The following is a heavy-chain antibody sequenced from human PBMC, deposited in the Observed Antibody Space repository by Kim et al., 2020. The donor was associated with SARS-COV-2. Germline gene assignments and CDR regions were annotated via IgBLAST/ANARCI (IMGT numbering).Heavy chain of an antibody. Sequence: SETLSLTCAVYGGSFSGYYWSWIRQPPGKGLEWIGEINHSGSTNYNPSLKSRVTISVDTSKNQFSLKLSSVTAADTAVYYCARGPPRLWFGDPNYYYGMDVWGQGTTVTVSS. CDR1: GGSFSGYY. CDR3: ARGPPRLWFGDPNYYYGMDV. V-gene: IGHV4-34*01. J-gene: IGHJ6*02. CDR2: INHSGST. D-gene: IGHD3-10*01.